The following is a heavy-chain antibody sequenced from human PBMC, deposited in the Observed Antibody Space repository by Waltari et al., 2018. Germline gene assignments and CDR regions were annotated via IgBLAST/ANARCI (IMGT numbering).Heavy chain of an antibody. J-gene: IGHJ4*02. CDR2: ISGSGGST. V-gene: IGHV3-23*01. D-gene: IGHD3-10*01. CDR3: ARTNYGPYGR. Sequence: EVQLFESGGGLGQSGGSLSLTCADSAFTFSSDAMGWVRQAPGKGLEWVSAISGSGGSTYYADSVKGRFTISRDNSKNTLYLQMNSLRAEDTTVYYCARTNYGPYGRWGQGTLVTVSS. CDR1: AFTFSSDA.